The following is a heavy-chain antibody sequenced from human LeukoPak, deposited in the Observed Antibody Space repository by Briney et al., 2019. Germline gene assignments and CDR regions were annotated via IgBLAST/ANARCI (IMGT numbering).Heavy chain of an antibody. CDR1: GGSISSSSYY. CDR3: ARHVRAYYFDY. J-gene: IGHJ4*02. Sequence: SETLSLTCTVSGGSISSSSYYWGWIRQPPGKGLEWIGSIYYSGSTYYNPSLKSRVTISVDTSKNQFSLKLSSVTAADTAVYYCARHVRAYYFDYWGQGTLVTVSS. V-gene: IGHV4-39*01. CDR2: IYYSGST. D-gene: IGHD2-21*01.